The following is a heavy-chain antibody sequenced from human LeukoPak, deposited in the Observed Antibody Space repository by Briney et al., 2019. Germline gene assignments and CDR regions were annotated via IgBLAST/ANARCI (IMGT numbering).Heavy chain of an antibody. CDR2: IKQDGSEK. CDR3: ARTKYSGYMN. J-gene: IGHJ4*02. CDR1: GFTFSSYW. Sequence: GGSLRLSCAASGFTFSSYWMTWVRHVPGKGLEWVARIKQDGSEKYYVDSVKGRFTISRDNTRNSLYLQMNSLRAEDTAVYYCARTKYSGYMNWGQGTLVTVSS. D-gene: IGHD5-12*01. V-gene: IGHV3-7*03.